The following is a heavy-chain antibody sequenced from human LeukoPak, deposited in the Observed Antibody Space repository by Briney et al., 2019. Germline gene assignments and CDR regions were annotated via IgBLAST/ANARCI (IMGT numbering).Heavy chain of an antibody. Sequence: GASVKVSCKASGYTFTAYYIHWVRQAPGQGLEWMGWINSNSGTTHYAQKFQGGVTMTRDTSISTAYMELSRLRSDDTAVYYCVTPLDLSGGYFDLWGRGTLVTVSS. V-gene: IGHV1-2*02. CDR3: VTPLDLSGGYFDL. J-gene: IGHJ2*01. D-gene: IGHD1-1*01. CDR2: INSNSGTT. CDR1: GYTFTAYY.